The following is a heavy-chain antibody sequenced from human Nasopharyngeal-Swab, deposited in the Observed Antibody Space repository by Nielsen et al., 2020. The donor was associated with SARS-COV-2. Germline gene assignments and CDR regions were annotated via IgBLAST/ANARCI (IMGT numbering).Heavy chain of an antibody. Sequence: SETLSLTCTVSGGSISSSSYYWGWIRRPPGKGLEWIGSIYYSGSTYYNPSLKSRVTISVDTSKNQFSLKLSSVTAADTAVYYCARDDGYDLLDYWGQGTLVTVSS. CDR2: IYYSGST. CDR3: ARDDGYDLLDY. V-gene: IGHV4-39*07. D-gene: IGHD5-12*01. CDR1: GGSISSSSYY. J-gene: IGHJ4*02.